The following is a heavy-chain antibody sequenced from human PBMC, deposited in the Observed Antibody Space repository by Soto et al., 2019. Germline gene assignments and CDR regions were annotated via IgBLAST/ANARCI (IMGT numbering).Heavy chain of an antibody. Sequence: ASVKVSCKASGGTFSSYAISWVRQAPGQGLEWMGGIIPIFGTANYAQKFQGRVTITADKSTSTAYMELSSLRSEDTAVYYCASSGWYSYYSYGRAVWAQGPRSTVPS. CDR3: ASSGWYSYYSYGRAV. CDR1: GGTFSSYA. J-gene: IGHJ6*02. D-gene: IGHD6-19*01. CDR2: IIPIFGTA. V-gene: IGHV1-69*06.